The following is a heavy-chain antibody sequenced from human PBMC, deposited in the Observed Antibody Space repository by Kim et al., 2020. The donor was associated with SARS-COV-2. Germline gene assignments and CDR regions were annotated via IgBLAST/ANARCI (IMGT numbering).Heavy chain of an antibody. CDR3: ARDNRRAHYYYYGMDV. V-gene: IGHV7-4-1*02. Sequence: ASVKVSCKASGYTFTSYAMNWVRQAPGQGLEWMGWINTNTGNPTYAQGFTGRFVFSLDTSVSTAYLQISSLKAEDTAVYYCARDNRRAHYYYYGMDVWGQGTTVTVSS. CDR2: INTNTGNP. CDR1: GYTFTSYA. J-gene: IGHJ6*02.